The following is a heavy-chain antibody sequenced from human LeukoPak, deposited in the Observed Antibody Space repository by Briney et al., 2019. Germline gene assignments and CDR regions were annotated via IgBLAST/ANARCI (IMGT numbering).Heavy chain of an antibody. D-gene: IGHD6-19*01. CDR2: INTNTGNP. V-gene: IGHV7-4-1*02. CDR1: GYTFTSYG. Sequence: ASVKVSCKASGYTFTSYGISWVRQAPGQGLEWMGWINTNTGNPTYAQGFTGRFVFSLDTSVSTAYLQISSLKAEDTAVYYCARDPAVAGTPIDYWGQGTLVTVSS. J-gene: IGHJ4*02. CDR3: ARDPAVAGTPIDY.